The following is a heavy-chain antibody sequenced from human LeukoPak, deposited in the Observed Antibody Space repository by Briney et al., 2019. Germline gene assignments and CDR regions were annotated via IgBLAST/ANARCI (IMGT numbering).Heavy chain of an antibody. CDR1: GYSISSGYH. J-gene: IGHJ4*02. D-gene: IGHD4-11*01. CDR3: AREDDYNAWNEYSSRDY. V-gene: IGHV4-38-2*02. Sequence: PSETLSLTCTVSGYSISSGYHWGWVRQPPGKGLEWIASIYYSGATSYKTSLKSRLTIPLDASHNQFSLKLRSVTAADTAVYYCAREDDYNAWNEYSSRDYWGQGLLVTVSS. CDR2: IYYSGAT.